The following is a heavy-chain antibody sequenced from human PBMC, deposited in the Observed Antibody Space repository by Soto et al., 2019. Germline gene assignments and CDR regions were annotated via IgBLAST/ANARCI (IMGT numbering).Heavy chain of an antibody. V-gene: IGHV3-7*03. CDR2: IKHDTSEA. J-gene: IGHJ4*02. Sequence: DVQLVESGGGWVQPGRSLRLSCAASGFKFSGYWMSWVRQAPGKGLEWVGNIKHDTSEAHYADSVKGRFTITRDNIKNFLFLQMRDLRADDTASYYCARDGLLFSGPYRPSRFDYWGLGALVTVSS. CDR1: GFKFSGYW. CDR3: ARDGLLFSGPYRPSRFDY. D-gene: IGHD3-16*02.